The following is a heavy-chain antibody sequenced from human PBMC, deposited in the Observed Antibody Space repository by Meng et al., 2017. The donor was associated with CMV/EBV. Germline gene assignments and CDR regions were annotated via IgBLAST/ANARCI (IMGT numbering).Heavy chain of an antibody. D-gene: IGHD6-13*01. V-gene: IGHV5-51*01. J-gene: IGHJ6*02. CDR3: ARPFRFGHSSPTGYYYYGMDV. CDR1: GYSFTSYW. CDR2: IYPGDSDT. Sequence: GGSLRLSCKGSGYSFTSYWIGWVRQMPGKGLEWMGIIYPGDSDTRYSPSFQGQVTISADKSISTAYLQWSSLKASDTAMYYCARPFRFGHSSPTGYYYYGMDVWGQGTTVTVSS.